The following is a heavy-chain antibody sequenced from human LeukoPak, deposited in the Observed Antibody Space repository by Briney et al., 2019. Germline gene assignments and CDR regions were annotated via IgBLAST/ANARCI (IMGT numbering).Heavy chain of an antibody. CDR2: ISSSTGNT. J-gene: IGHJ4*02. CDR1: GYNFNTYG. D-gene: IGHD2-2*01. Sequence: ASVEVSCKASGYNFNTYGISWVRQAPGQGLEWMGWISSSTGNTKYAQKLQDRVTMTTDTSTSTAYLYLRNLRSDDTAVYYCVRLPLGYCSSTSCLDWGQGTLVTVSS. CDR3: VRLPLGYCSSTSCLD. V-gene: IGHV1-18*01.